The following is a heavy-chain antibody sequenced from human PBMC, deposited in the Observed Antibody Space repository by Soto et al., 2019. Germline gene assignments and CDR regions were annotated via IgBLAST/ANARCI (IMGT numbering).Heavy chain of an antibody. J-gene: IGHJ4*02. CDR3: ARGDYGDIYYFDY. CDR2: ISSSSSYI. Sequence: EVQLVESGGGLVKPGGSLRLSCAASGFTFSSYSMNWVRQAPGKGLEWVSSISSSSSYIYYADSVKGRFTISRDNAKNSLDLQMNSLRAEDTAVYYCARGDYGDIYYFDYWGQGTLVTVSS. V-gene: IGHV3-21*01. CDR1: GFTFSSYS. D-gene: IGHD4-17*01.